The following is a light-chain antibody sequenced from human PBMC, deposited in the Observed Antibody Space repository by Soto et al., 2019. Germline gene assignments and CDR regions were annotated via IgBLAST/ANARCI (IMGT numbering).Light chain of an antibody. CDR2: GAS. CDR3: QQYGSSPWT. CDR1: QSVSSNN. V-gene: IGKV3-20*01. Sequence: ELLLPQAPGTLSLSPGERATLSCRASQSVSSNNLVWYQQKPGQAPRLLIYGASYRAAGIPDRFSGSGSGTDFTLTISRLEPEDFALYYCQQYGSSPWTFGQGTKVDI. J-gene: IGKJ1*01.